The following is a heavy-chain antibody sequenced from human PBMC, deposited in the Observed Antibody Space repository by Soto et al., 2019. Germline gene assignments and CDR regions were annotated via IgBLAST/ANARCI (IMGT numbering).Heavy chain of an antibody. CDR2: INPSGGST. V-gene: IGHV1-46*01. CDR3: AGRSGSYRERYAY. CDR1: GYTFTSYY. J-gene: IGHJ4*02. D-gene: IGHD1-26*01. Sequence: ASVKVSWKASGYTFTSYYMHWVRQAPGQGLEWMGIINPSGGSTSYAQKFQGRVTMTRDTSTSTVYMELSSLRSEDTAVYFCAGRSGSYRERYAYCAQRTLVPVSS.